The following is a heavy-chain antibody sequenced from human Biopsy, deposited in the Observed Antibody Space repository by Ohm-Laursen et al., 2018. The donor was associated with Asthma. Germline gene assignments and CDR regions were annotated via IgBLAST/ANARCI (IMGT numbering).Heavy chain of an antibody. Sequence: ASVKVSCKASGYTFIGSHIHWVRQAPGQGLEWLGRTNPNSGGTNFAQKFQGRVTMTSDTSISTAYVELSRLRSDDTALYYCARGQKSPGDRWFDPWGQGTLVTVSS. CDR2: TNPNSGGT. CDR3: ARGQKSPGDRWFDP. CDR1: GYTFIGSH. V-gene: IGHV1-2*06. D-gene: IGHD7-27*01. J-gene: IGHJ5*02.